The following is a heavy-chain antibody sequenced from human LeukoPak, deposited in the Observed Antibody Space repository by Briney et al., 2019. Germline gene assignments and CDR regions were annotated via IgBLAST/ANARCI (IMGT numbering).Heavy chain of an antibody. CDR3: ARDFYASGFYFWFDP. CDR2: ISPSGTT. D-gene: IGHD2/OR15-2a*01. CDR1: GGYTGSHY. V-gene: IGHV4-4*07. Sequence: PSETLSLTCTVSGGYTGSHYWSWIRQPSGKGLEGIGRISPSGTTHYNPSLGSRVTMSVDTSKNYFSLRLSSVTAADTAVYYCARDFYASGFYFWFDPWGQGMLVTVSS. J-gene: IGHJ5*02.